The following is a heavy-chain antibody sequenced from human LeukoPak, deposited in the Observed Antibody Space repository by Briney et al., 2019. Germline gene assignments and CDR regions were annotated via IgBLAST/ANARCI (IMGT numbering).Heavy chain of an antibody. J-gene: IGHJ5*02. Sequence: PGGSLRLSCAASGFTFSDYYMSWIRQAPGKGLEWVSYISSSGSTIYYADSVKGRFTISRDNAKNSLYLQMNSLRAEDTAVYYCAREAVRGVIAWFDPWGQGTLVTVSS. CDR2: ISSSGSTI. V-gene: IGHV3-11*01. CDR1: GFTFSDYY. D-gene: IGHD3-10*01. CDR3: AREAVRGVIAWFDP.